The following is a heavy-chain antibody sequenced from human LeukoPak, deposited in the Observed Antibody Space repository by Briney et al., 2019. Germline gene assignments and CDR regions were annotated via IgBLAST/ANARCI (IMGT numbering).Heavy chain of an antibody. Sequence: GGSLRLSCAASGFSVSSNYMSWVRQAPGKGLEWVSVIYSGGSTYYADSVKGRFTISRDKSKNTLYLQMNSLRAEDTAVYYCAREAVTTPSFDYWGQGTLVTVSS. D-gene: IGHD4-17*01. CDR1: GFSVSSNY. CDR3: AREAVTTPSFDY. J-gene: IGHJ4*02. V-gene: IGHV3-53*01. CDR2: IYSGGST.